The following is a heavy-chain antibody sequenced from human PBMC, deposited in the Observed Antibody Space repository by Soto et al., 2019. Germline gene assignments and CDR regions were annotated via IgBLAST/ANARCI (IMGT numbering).Heavy chain of an antibody. V-gene: IGHV4-59*08. D-gene: IGHD5-12*01. CDR2: IYYRANP. CDR3: ARHYRAGYDYFDY. J-gene: IGHJ4*02. CDR1: GWSISSYY. Sequence: PSETLSLTCTVSGWSISSYYWSWIRQPPGKGLEWIGYIYYRANPNYNPSLKSGVTISQDTSKNQFSLKLSSVTAADTAVYYCARHYRAGYDYFDYWGLGTLLSVS.